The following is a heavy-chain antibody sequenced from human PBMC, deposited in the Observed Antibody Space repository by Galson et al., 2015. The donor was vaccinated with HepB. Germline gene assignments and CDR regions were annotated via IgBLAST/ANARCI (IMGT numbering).Heavy chain of an antibody. CDR3: ARLGHEGYHYYGMDV. CDR2: IYPGGSET. CDR1: GYSFRNYW. V-gene: IGHV5-51*01. J-gene: IGHJ6*02. D-gene: IGHD2-2*01. Sequence: KVSCKASGYSFRNYWIGWVRQMPGKGLECMGIIYPGGSETRYSPSFQGQVTLSADKSTNTAYLQWSSLKASDTAMYYCARLGHEGYHYYGMDVWGQGTTVTVSS.